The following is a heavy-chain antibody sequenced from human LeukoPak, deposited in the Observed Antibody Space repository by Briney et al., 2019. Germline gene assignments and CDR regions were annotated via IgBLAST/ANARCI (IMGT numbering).Heavy chain of an antibody. CDR2: INHSEIP. J-gene: IGHJ4*02. V-gene: IGHV4-34*01. D-gene: IGHD7-27*01. CDR1: GGALSGYY. CDR3: ARGLSPAGETLGY. Sequence: PSETLSLTCTVYGGALSGYYWSWIRQPPGKGLDWIGEINHSEIPRYNPSLKSRVTISLDTSKNQFSLNLTSVTAAETALYYCARGLSPAGETLGYWGQGTLVTVSS.